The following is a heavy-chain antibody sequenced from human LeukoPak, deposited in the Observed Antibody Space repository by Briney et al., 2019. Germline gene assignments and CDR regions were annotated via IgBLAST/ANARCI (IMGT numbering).Heavy chain of an antibody. V-gene: IGHV3-7*01. CDR1: GFTFSGYW. CDR3: ARDLGSSPGGDAFDI. Sequence: GGSLRLSCAASGFTFSGYWMSWVRQAPGKGLEWVANIKQDGSEKYYVDSVKGRFTISRDNAKNSLYPQMNSLRAEDTAVYYCARDLGSSPGGDAFDIWGQGTMVTVSS. D-gene: IGHD6-13*01. CDR2: IKQDGSEK. J-gene: IGHJ3*02.